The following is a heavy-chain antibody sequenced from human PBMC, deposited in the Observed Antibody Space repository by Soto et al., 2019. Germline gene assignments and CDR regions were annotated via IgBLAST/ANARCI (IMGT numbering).Heavy chain of an antibody. V-gene: IGHV3-7*03. Sequence: PVGSLRLSCASSGCTFSSYWMSWVRQSPGKGLEWVANIKQDGSEKYYVDSVKGRFTISRDNAKNSLYLQMNSLRAEDTAVYYCARGVPILAWYYFEYGGQGTLLPVYS. CDR3: ARGVPILAWYYFEY. CDR2: IKQDGSEK. CDR1: GCTFSSYW. J-gene: IGHJ4*02. D-gene: IGHD3-3*01.